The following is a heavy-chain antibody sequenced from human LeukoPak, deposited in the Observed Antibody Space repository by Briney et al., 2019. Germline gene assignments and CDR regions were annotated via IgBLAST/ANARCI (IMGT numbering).Heavy chain of an antibody. Sequence: PSETLSLTCAVYGGSFSGYYWSWIRQPPGKGLEWIGEINHSGSTNYNPSLKSRVTISVDTSKKQFSLKLSSVTAADTAVYYCASLGEYGAFDYWGQGTLVTVPS. V-gene: IGHV4-34*01. J-gene: IGHJ4*02. CDR2: INHSGST. CDR3: ASLGEYGAFDY. D-gene: IGHD4-17*01. CDR1: GGSFSGYY.